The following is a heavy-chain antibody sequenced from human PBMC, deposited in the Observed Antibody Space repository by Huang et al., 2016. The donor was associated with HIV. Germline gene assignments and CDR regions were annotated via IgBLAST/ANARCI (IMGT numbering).Heavy chain of an antibody. D-gene: IGHD3-10*01. Sequence: QITFKESGPTLVNPTQTLTLTCSFSGFSLSTNEVGVVWIRQPPGEALGWLALIYWEDDKQYRPSQKSRLTITTDNSKDQVVLTMTNMDPVDTATYYCAYISTYGRLHFDSWGQGTLVSVSS. V-gene: IGHV2-5*02. CDR1: GFSLSTNEVG. CDR3: AYISTYGRLHFDS. CDR2: IYWEDDK. J-gene: IGHJ4*02.